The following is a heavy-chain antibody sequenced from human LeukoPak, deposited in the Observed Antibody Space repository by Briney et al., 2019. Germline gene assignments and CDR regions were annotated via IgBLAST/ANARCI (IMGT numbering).Heavy chain of an antibody. CDR2: INPNSGGT. Sequence: GASVKVSCKASGYTFTGYYMHWVRQAPGQGLEWMGWINPNSGGTNYAQKFQGRVTMTRDTSISTAYMELSRLRSDDTAVYYCARSTYYDILTGDQYYFDYWGQGTLVTVSS. D-gene: IGHD3-9*01. CDR1: GYTFTGYY. V-gene: IGHV1-2*02. CDR3: ARSTYYDILTGDQYYFDY. J-gene: IGHJ4*02.